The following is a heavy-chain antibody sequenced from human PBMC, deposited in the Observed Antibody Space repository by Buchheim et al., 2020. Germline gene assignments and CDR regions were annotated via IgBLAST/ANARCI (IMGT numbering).Heavy chain of an antibody. Sequence: ESGPALVKPTQTLTLTCTFSGFSLSTSGMCVSWIRQPPGKGLEWIGYIYYSVSPYYNPSLKSRVTISVDTSKNQFSLKLSSVTAADTAVYYCAIRGYSYGSSFDYWGQGTL. V-gene: IGHV4-31*03. CDR1: GFSLSTSGMC. J-gene: IGHJ4*02. CDR3: AIRGYSYGSSFDY. CDR2: IYYSVSP. D-gene: IGHD5-18*01.